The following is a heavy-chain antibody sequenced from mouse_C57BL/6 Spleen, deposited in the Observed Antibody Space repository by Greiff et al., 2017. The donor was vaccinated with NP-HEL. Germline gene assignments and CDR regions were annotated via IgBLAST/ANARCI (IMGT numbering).Heavy chain of an antibody. CDR2: IYPGGGDT. CDR1: GYAFSSSW. D-gene: IGHD1-1*01. Sequence: QVQLKESGPELVKPGASVKISCKASGYAFSSSWMNWVKQRPGKGLEWIGRIYPGGGDTNYNGKFKGKATLTADKSSSTAYMQLSSLTSEDSAFYFCASSDTVPFAYWGQGTLVTVSA. J-gene: IGHJ3*01. V-gene: IGHV1-82*01. CDR3: ASSDTVPFAY.